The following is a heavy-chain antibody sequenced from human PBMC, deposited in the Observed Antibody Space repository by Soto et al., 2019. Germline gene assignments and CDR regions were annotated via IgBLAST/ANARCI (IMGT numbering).Heavy chain of an antibody. CDR1: RVAFSKFI. V-gene: IGHV1-69*13. D-gene: IGHD6-19*01. CDR3: AKVGYSSPMGYYYGMDV. CDR2: IIPIFGTA. J-gene: IGHJ6*02. Sequence: SVKVSCKASRVAFSKFIVTWVRQAPGLGLEWVGGIIPIFGTANYAQKFQGRVTITADESTSTSYMEVNNLRSEDTAVYYCAKVGYSSPMGYYYGMDVWGQGTTVTVSS.